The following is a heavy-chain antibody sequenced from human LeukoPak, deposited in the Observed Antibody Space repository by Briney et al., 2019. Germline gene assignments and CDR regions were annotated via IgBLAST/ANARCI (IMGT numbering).Heavy chain of an antibody. CDR1: GFTFSDYY. CDR3: AKELYSGSNYFDY. D-gene: IGHD1-26*01. V-gene: IGHV3-11*04. Sequence: GGSLRLSCAASGFTFSDYYMSWIRQAPGKGLEWVSYISSSGSTIYYADSVKGRFTISRDNAKNSLYLQMNSLRAEDTAVYYCAKELYSGSNYFDYWGQGTLVTVSS. CDR2: ISSSGSTI. J-gene: IGHJ4*02.